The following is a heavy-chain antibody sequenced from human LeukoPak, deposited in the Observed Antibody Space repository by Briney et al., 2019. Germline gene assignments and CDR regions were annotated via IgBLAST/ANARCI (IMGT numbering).Heavy chain of an antibody. V-gene: IGHV4-39*01. CDR2: SHHSAGI. CDR3: ARSLASAGIS. D-gene: IGHD6-13*01. J-gene: IGHJ4*02. CDR1: GGAITSGGHY. Sequence: PSETLSLTCAVSGGAITSGGHYCGWGCQPPGKGLEWIGTSHHSAGISYNPSLKSRVTISLDTSKNQFSLKLDSVTASDTAVYFCARSLASAGISWGQGTLVTVSS.